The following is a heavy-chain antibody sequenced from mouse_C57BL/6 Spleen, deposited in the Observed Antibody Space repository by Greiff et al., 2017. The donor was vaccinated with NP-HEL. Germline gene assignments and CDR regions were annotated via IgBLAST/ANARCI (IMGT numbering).Heavy chain of an antibody. V-gene: IGHV14-1*01. D-gene: IGHD2-3*01. CDR2: IDPEDGDT. J-gene: IGHJ4*01. CDR3: TTFYDGYYEAMDY. Sequence: VQLQQSGAELVRPGASVKLSCTASGFNIKDYYMYWVKQRPEQGLEWIGRIDPEDGDTEYAPKFQGKATMTADTSSNTAYLQLSSLTSEDTAFYYCTTFYDGYYEAMDYWGQGTSVTVSS. CDR1: GFNIKDYY.